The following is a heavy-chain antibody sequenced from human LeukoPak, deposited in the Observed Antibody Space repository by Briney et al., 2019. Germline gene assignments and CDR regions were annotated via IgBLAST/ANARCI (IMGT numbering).Heavy chain of an antibody. CDR3: ASYDSSGYYHYFDY. V-gene: IGHV3-23*01. D-gene: IGHD3-22*01. Sequence: GGSLRLACAASGFTFRSYAMSWVRQAPGKGLEWVSAISGSGGSTDYADSVKGRFTISRDNSKNTLYMQMNSLRAEDTAVYYCASYDSSGYYHYFDYWGQGTLVTVSS. CDR1: GFTFRSYA. CDR2: ISGSGGST. J-gene: IGHJ4*02.